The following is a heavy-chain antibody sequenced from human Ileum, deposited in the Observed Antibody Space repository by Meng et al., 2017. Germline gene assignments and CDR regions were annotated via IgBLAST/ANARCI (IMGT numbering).Heavy chain of an antibody. V-gene: IGHV3-23*01. CDR3: AKALSSGGLTHDY. J-gene: IGHJ4*02. D-gene: IGHD6-19*01. Sequence: GESLKISCAASGFTFSSYAMSWVRQAPGKGLEWVSAISGSGGSTHYAASVKGRFTISRDNSKNTLYLQMNSLRAEDTAVYYCAKALSSGGLTHDYWGQGTLVTVSS. CDR1: GFTFSSYA. CDR2: ISGSGGST.